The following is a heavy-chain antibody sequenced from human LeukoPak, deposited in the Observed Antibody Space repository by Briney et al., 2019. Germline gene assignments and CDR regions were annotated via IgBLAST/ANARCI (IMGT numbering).Heavy chain of an antibody. Sequence: SVKVSCKASGGTFSSYAISWVRQAPGQGLEWMGGIIPIFGTANYAQKFQGRVTITTDESTSTAYMELSSLRSEDTAVYYCAFPVDIVATGYYFDYWGQGTLVTVSS. CDR2: IIPIFGTA. D-gene: IGHD5-12*01. V-gene: IGHV1-69*05. J-gene: IGHJ4*02. CDR3: AFPVDIVATGYYFDY. CDR1: GGTFSSYA.